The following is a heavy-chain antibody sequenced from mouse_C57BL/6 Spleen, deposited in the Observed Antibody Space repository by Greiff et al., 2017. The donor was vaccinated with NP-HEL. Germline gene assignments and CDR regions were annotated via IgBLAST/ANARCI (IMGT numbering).Heavy chain of an antibody. CDR1: GFTFSSYA. D-gene: IGHD1-1*01. J-gene: IGHJ4*01. CDR2: ISDGGSYT. Sequence: EVQLVESGGGLVKPGGSLKLSCAASGFTFSSYAMSWVRQTPEKRLEWVATISDGGSYTYYPDNVKGRFTISRDNAKNNLYLQMSHLKSEDTAMYYCAREDYYGSSYDAMDYWGQGTSVTVSS. CDR3: AREDYYGSSYDAMDY. V-gene: IGHV5-4*01.